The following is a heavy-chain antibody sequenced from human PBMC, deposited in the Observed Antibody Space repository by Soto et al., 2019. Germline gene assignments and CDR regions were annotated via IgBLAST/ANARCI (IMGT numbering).Heavy chain of an antibody. V-gene: IGHV3-30*03. CDR1: GFTFSTYA. CDR2: ISYDGSYR. D-gene: IGHD3-10*01. Sequence: QVQLVESGGGVVQPGRSLRLSCAASGFTFSTYAMHWVRQAPGKGLEWVADISYDGSYRHYADSLKGRFTVSRDNSKNALYLQINSLKPENTAVYYCATPSYVWFGEFYGIDVWGQGTTVTVSS. CDR3: ATPSYVWFGEFYGIDV. J-gene: IGHJ6*02.